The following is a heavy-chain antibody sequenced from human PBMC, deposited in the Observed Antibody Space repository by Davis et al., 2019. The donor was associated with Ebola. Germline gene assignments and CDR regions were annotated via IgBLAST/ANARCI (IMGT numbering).Heavy chain of an antibody. CDR1: GGSISSYY. V-gene: IGHV4-59*01. Sequence: MPSETLSLTCTVSGGSISSYYWSWIRQPPGKGLEWIGYIYYSGSTNYNPSLKSRVTISVDTSKNQFSLKLNSVTAADTAVYFCAREVPGAGHLDYWGQGILVTVSS. D-gene: IGHD6-13*01. CDR2: IYYSGST. CDR3: AREVPGAGHLDY. J-gene: IGHJ4*02.